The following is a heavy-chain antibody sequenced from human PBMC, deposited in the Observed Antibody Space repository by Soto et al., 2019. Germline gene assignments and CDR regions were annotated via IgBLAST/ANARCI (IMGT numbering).Heavy chain of an antibody. J-gene: IGHJ5*02. V-gene: IGHV1-69*05. D-gene: IGHD6-19*01. CDR3: ARTAGPTPFDP. Sequence: SVKVSCKASGGTFSSYAISWVRQAPGQRLEWMGGIIPIFGTTNYAQKFQGRLTITRDTSASTVYMELNNLRSEDTAVYYCARTAGPTPFDPWGQGTPVTVSS. CDR1: GGTFSSYA. CDR2: IIPIFGTT.